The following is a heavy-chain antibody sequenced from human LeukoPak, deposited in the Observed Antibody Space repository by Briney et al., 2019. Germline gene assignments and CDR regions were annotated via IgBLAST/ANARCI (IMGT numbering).Heavy chain of an antibody. CDR2: IYSGGST. J-gene: IGHJ4*02. Sequence: GGSLRLSCAASGFTVSSIYMSWVRQAPGKGLEWVSVIYSGGSTYYADSVKGRFTISRDNSKNTLYLQMNSLRAEDTAVYYCARESSSWYYFDYWGKGTLVTVSS. CDR3: ARESSSWYYFDY. V-gene: IGHV3-53*01. CDR1: GFTVSSIY. D-gene: IGHD6-13*01.